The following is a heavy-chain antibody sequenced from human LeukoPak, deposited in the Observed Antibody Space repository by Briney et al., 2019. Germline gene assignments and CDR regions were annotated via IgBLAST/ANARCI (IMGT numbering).Heavy chain of an antibody. D-gene: IGHD5-18*01. CDR3: AGGREGRLTEDGYSYGYLTN. CDR2: INYSGST. Sequence: SETLSLTCAVYGGTFSGYYWSWIRQPPGKGLEWIGGINYSGSTYYNPSLKSRGTISVDTSKNQFSLKLRSVTAEATAGYYCAGGREGRLTEDGYSYGYLTNWGQGTPVTGSS. CDR1: GGTFSGYY. J-gene: IGHJ4*02. V-gene: IGHV4-34*01.